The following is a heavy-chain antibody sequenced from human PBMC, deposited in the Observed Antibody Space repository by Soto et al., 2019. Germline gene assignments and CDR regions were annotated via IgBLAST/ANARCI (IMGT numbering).Heavy chain of an antibody. V-gene: IGHV1-2*04. D-gene: IGHD6-6*01. CDR3: ARVGSIAARRGVWFDP. CDR1: GYTFTGYY. Sequence: ASVKVSCKASGYTFTGYYMHWVRQAPGQGLEWMGWINPNSGGTNYAQKFQGWVTMTRDTSISTAYMELSRLRSDDTAVYYCARVGSIAARRGVWFDPWGQGTLVTVSS. J-gene: IGHJ5*02. CDR2: INPNSGGT.